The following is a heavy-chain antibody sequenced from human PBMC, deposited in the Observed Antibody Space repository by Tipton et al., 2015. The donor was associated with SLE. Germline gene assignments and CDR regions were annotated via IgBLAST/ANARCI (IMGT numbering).Heavy chain of an antibody. J-gene: IGHJ4*02. D-gene: IGHD3-3*01. V-gene: IGHV3-23*01. Sequence: SGFTFSSYAMSWVRQAPGKGLEWVSAISGRGGSTYYADSVKGRITISRDNSKNTLYLQMNSLRAEDKALHYCAKDGKATGFTSFRRGYWGQGTLVTVSS. CDR1: GFTFSSYA. CDR2: ISGRGGST. CDR3: AKDGKATGFTSFRRGY.